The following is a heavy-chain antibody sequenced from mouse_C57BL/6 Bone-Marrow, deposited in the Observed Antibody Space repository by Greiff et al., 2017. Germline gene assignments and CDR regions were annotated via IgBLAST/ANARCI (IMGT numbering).Heavy chain of an antibody. V-gene: IGHV1-55*01. J-gene: IGHJ4*01. CDR1: GYTFTSYW. Sequence: QVQLQQPGAELVKPGASVKMSCKASGYTFTSYWITWVKQRPGQGLEWIGDIYPGSGSTNYNEKFKSQATLTVDTSSSTAYMQLSSLTSEDSAVSYCASGGAYVYAMDYWGQGTSVTVSS. CDR2: IYPGSGST. CDR3: ASGGAYVYAMDY.